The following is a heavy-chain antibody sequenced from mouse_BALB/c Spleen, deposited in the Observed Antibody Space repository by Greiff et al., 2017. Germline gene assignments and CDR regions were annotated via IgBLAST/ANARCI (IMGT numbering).Heavy chain of an antibody. CDR1: GFTFSSFG. J-gene: IGHJ4*01. CDR2: ISSGSSTI. V-gene: IGHV5-17*02. D-gene: IGHD3-1*01. CDR3: ARSGGGDY. Sequence: EVQLVESGGGLVQPGGSRKLSCAASGFTFSSFGMHWVRQAPEKGLEWVAYISSGSSTIYYADTVKGRFTISRDNPKNTLFLQMTSLRSEDTAMYYCARSGGGDYWGQGTSVTVSS.